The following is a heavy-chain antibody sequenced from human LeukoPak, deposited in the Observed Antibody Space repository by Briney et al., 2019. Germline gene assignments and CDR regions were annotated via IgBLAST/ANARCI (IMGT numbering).Heavy chain of an antibody. CDR2: IYPGDSDT. D-gene: IGHD2-2*01. Sequence: GESLKISCKGSGYSFTSYWIGWMRQMPGKGLEWLGIIYPGDSDTRYSPSFQGQVTISADKSISTAYLQWSSLKASDTAMYYCARLPAAYCSSTSCLYKYYFDYWGQGTLVTVSS. V-gene: IGHV5-51*01. CDR3: ARLPAAYCSSTSCLYKYYFDY. CDR1: GYSFTSYW. J-gene: IGHJ4*02.